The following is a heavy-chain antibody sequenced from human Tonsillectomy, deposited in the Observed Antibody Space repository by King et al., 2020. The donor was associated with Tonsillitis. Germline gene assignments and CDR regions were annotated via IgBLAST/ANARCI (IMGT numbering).Heavy chain of an antibody. Sequence: VQLVESGGGLVQPGRSLRLSCAASGFIFDDYAMHWVRQVPGKGLEWVSGITWSSDIIGYADSVKGRFTISRDNANNSLYLQMNSLRAEDTALYYCAKASLRGSYGSGSLLWGRGTTVTVS. V-gene: IGHV3-9*01. D-gene: IGHD3-10*01. CDR3: AKASLRGSYGSGSLL. CDR2: ITWSSDII. CDR1: GFIFDDYA. J-gene: IGHJ6*02.